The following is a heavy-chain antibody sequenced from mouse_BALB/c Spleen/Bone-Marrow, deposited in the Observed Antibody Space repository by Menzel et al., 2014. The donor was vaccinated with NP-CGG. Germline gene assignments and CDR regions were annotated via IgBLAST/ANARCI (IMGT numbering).Heavy chain of an antibody. Sequence: EVNVVDSGGGLVQPGGSRKLSCAASGFTFSDYGMAWVRQAPGKGPEWVAFISNLAYSIYYADTVTGRFTISRENAKNTLYLEMSSLRSEDTAMYYCARGGKIYYAMDYWGQGTSVTVSS. CDR1: GFTFSDYG. CDR2: ISNLAYSI. CDR3: ARGGKIYYAMDY. J-gene: IGHJ4*01. V-gene: IGHV5-15*02.